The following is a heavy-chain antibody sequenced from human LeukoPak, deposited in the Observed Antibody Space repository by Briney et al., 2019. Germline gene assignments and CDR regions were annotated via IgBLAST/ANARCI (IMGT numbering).Heavy chain of an antibody. D-gene: IGHD4-17*01. CDR3: AREDYGDYDLNYYYGMDV. CDR2: IYHSGST. CDR1: GYSISSGYY. Sequence: SETLSLTCTVSGYSISSGYYWGWIRQPPGKGLEWIGSIYHSGSTYYNPSLKSRVTISVDTSKNQFSLKLSSVTAADTAVYYCAREDYGDYDLNYYYGMDVWGQGTTVTVSS. J-gene: IGHJ6*02. V-gene: IGHV4-38-2*02.